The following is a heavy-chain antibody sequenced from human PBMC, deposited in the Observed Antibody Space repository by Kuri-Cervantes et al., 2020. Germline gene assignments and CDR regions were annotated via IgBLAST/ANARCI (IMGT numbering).Heavy chain of an antibody. Sequence: SETLSLTCTVSGGSISSGGYYWSWIRQYPGKGLEWIGYIYYSGSTNYNPSLKSRVTISVDTSKNQFSLKLSSVTAADTAVYYCASRRITMVRGVRFFDYWGQGTLVTVSS. CDR3: ASRRITMVRGVRFFDY. CDR2: IYYSGST. J-gene: IGHJ4*02. CDR1: GGSISSGGYY. V-gene: IGHV4-61*08. D-gene: IGHD3-10*01.